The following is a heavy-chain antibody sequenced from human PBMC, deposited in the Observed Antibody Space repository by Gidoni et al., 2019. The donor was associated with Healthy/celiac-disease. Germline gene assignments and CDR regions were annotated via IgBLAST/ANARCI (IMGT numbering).Heavy chain of an antibody. J-gene: IGHJ4*02. Sequence: EVQLVESGGGLVQPGRSLRLSCAASGFTFDDYAMHWVRQAPGKGLEWVSGISWNSGSIGYADSVKGRFTISRDNAKNSLYLQMNSLRAEDTALYYCAKVGSHFTIPALGYFDYWGQGTLVTVSS. CDR1: GFTFDDYA. D-gene: IGHD3-9*01. CDR2: ISWNSGSI. V-gene: IGHV3-9*01. CDR3: AKVGSHFTIPALGYFDY.